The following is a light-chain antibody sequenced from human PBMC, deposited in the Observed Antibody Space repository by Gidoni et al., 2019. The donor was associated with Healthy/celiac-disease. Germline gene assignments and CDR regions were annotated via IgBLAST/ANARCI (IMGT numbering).Light chain of an antibody. CDR3: QQSYSTPWT. CDR1: QSISSY. V-gene: IGKV1-39*01. Sequence: DIQMTQSTSALSASVGDRVTITCRESQSISSYLNWYQQKPGKAPKLLIYAASSLQSGVPSRFSGSGSGTDLTLTISSLQPEDFATYYCQQSYSTPWTFGQGTKVEIK. J-gene: IGKJ1*01. CDR2: AAS.